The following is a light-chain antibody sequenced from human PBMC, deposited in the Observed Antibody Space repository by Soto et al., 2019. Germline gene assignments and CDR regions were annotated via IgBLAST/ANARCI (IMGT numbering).Light chain of an antibody. CDR3: QQFDNLPYT. Sequence: DIQMTQSPSSLSASVGDRVTITCQASQDISNSLNWYQQKPGKAPKLLIYDASNLETGVPSRFSGSGSGTDFTFTIISLQPEDIATYYCQQFDNLPYTFGQGTKLEIK. J-gene: IGKJ2*01. V-gene: IGKV1-33*01. CDR2: DAS. CDR1: QDISNS.